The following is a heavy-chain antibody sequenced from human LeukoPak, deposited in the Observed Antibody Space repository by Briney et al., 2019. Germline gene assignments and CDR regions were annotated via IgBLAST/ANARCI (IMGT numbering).Heavy chain of an antibody. Sequence: SETLSLTCTVSGGSISSGGYYLSWIRQHPGKGLEWIVYIYYSGSTYYNPSLKSRVTISVDTSKNQFSLKLSSVTAADTAVYYCARARTTHAYYDSSGPFRYYFDYWGQGTLVTVSS. V-gene: IGHV4-31*03. CDR2: IYYSGST. J-gene: IGHJ4*02. D-gene: IGHD3-22*01. CDR1: GGSISSGGYY. CDR3: ARARTTHAYYDSSGPFRYYFDY.